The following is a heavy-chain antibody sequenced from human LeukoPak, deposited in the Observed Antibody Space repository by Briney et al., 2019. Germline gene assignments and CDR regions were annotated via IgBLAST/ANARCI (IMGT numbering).Heavy chain of an antibody. CDR1: GYTFTSYY. Sequence: GASVKVSCKASGYTFTSYYMHWVRQAPGQGLEWMGIINPSGGSTSYAQKFQGRVTMTRDMSTSTVYMELSSLKSEDTAVYYCTHSSSWLWYFDYWGQGTLVTVSS. CDR3: THSSSWLWYFDY. V-gene: IGHV1-46*01. CDR2: INPSGGST. J-gene: IGHJ4*02. D-gene: IGHD6-13*01.